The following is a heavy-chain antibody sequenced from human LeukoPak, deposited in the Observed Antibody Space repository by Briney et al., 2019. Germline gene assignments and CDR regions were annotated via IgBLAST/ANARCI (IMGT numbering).Heavy chain of an antibody. CDR1: GFTFDDYG. Sequence: GGSLRLSCAASGFTFDDYGMSWVRQAPGKGLEWVSVINWNGGSTGCADSVKGRFTISRDNAKNSLYLQMNSLRAEDTALYYCARDAIAARNFDYWSQGTLVTVSS. V-gene: IGHV3-20*04. J-gene: IGHJ4*02. CDR3: ARDAIAARNFDY. CDR2: INWNGGST. D-gene: IGHD6-6*01.